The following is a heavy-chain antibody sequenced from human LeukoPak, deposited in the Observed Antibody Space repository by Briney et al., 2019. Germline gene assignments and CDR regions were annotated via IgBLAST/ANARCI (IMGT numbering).Heavy chain of an antibody. CDR3: AKGAFSGSPYYFDY. CDR2: ISYDGSNK. J-gene: IGHJ4*02. Sequence: GESLKISCAASGFTFSSNGVHWVRQAPGKGLEGVAVISYDGSNKYYADSVKGRFTISRDNSKNTPYLQMNGLRAEDTAVYYCAKGAFSGSPYYFDYWGQGTLLTVSS. V-gene: IGHV3-30*18. D-gene: IGHD1-26*01. CDR1: GFTFSSNG.